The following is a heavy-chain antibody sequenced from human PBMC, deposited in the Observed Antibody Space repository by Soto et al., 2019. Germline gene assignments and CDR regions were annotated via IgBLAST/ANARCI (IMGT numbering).Heavy chain of an antibody. CDR2: IYWDDDR. D-gene: IGHD2-8*02. V-gene: IGHV2-5*02. J-gene: IGHJ3*01. CDR1: GFSLTTTGAG. CDR3: AHSAWYAFGF. Sequence: QITLKESGPTLVKPTQTLTLTCTFSGFSLTTTGAGVGWIRQPPGKALEGLALIYWDDDRRYSPSLKSRLTITKDTSKNQVVLTMTNMDPVDTATYFCAHSAWYAFGFWGQGTLVTVSS.